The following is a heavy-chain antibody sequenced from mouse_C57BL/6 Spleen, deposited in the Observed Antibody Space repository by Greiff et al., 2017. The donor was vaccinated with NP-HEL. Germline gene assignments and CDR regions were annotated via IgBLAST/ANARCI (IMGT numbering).Heavy chain of an antibody. Sequence: VQLKQSVAELVRPGASVKLSCTASGFNIKNTYMHWVKQRPEQGLEWIGRIDPANGNTKYAPKFQGKATITADTSSNTAYLQLSSLTSEDTAIYYCASRLPLYYDYPYWYFDVWGTGTTVTVSS. D-gene: IGHD2-4*01. CDR1: GFNIKNTY. V-gene: IGHV14-3*01. J-gene: IGHJ1*03. CDR3: ASRLPLYYDYPYWYFDV. CDR2: IDPANGNT.